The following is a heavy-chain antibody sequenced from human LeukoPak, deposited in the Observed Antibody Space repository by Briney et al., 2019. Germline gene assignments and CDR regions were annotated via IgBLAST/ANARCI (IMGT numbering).Heavy chain of an antibody. D-gene: IGHD1-26*01. CDR2: INSEGKTT. CDR1: GFTFSSYW. Sequence: GGSLRLSCAASGFTFSSYWMYWVRHCPGRGLVWVSRINSEGKTTQYADSVKGRFVISRDNAKNTLYLQMNSLRAEDTAVYYCARDPGSNSHDWYFDLWGRGTLVTVSS. V-gene: IGHV3-74*01. J-gene: IGHJ2*01. CDR3: ARDPGSNSHDWYFDL.